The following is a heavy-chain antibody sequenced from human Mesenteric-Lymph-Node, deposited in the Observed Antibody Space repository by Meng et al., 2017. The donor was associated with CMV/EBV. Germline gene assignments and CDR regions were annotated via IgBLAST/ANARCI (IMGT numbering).Heavy chain of an antibody. D-gene: IGHD4-23*01. Sequence: GQLQDGGAILLKPSEVLSLTGSVYGGSFSGYYWSWTRQPPGKGLEWIGEINHSGSTNYNPSLKSRVTISVDTSKNQFSLKLSSVTAADTAVYYCARHQRWLKSEGGFNYWGQGTLVTVSS. CDR2: INHSGST. V-gene: IGHV4-34*01. CDR1: GGSFSGYY. CDR3: ARHQRWLKSEGGFNY. J-gene: IGHJ4*02.